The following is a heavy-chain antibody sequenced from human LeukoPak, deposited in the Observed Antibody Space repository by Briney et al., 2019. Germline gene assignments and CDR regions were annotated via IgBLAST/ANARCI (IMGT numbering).Heavy chain of an antibody. CDR1: GITFRDYA. V-gene: IGHV3-23*01. CDR3: AKREYDSSAYPMYPIDY. Sequence: GSLRLSCAASGITFRDYAMTWVRQAPGKGLEWVSVISGSGGTTYYADSVEGRFTISRGNSKNTLYLQMNSLRTEDSAVYYCAKREYDSSAYPMYPIDYWGQGTLVTVSA. J-gene: IGHJ4*02. D-gene: IGHD3-22*01. CDR2: ISGSGGTT.